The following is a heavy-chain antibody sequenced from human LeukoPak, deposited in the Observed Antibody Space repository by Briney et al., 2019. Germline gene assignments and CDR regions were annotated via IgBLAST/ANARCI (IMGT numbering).Heavy chain of an antibody. J-gene: IGHJ4*02. CDR3: ARDYGGNSYYFDY. D-gene: IGHD4-23*01. CDR1: GGTFSSYA. CDR2: IIPIFGTA. Sequence: GASVKVSCKASGGTFSSYAISWVRQAPGQGLEWMGRIIPIFGTANYAQKFQGRVTITTDESTSTAYMELGSLRSEDTSVYYCARDYGGNSYYFDYWGQGTLVTVSS. V-gene: IGHV1-69*05.